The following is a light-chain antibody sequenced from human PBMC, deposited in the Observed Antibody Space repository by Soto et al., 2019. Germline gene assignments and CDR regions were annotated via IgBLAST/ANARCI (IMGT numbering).Light chain of an antibody. J-gene: IGKJ2*01. Sequence: EIVMTQSPVTLSVSPGNRATLSCRASQSVSSNLAWYQQKPGQAPRLLIYGASTRATGIPARFSGSGSGTEFTLTISSLQSEDFAVYYCQQYNDWLGTFGQGTKLDLK. CDR1: QSVSSN. V-gene: IGKV3-15*01. CDR2: GAS. CDR3: QQYNDWLGT.